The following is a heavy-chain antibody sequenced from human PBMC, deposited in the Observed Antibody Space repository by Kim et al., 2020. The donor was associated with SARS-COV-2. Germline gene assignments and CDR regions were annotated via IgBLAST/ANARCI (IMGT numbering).Heavy chain of an antibody. J-gene: IGHJ4*02. D-gene: IGHD6-19*01. V-gene: IGHV7-4-1*02. Sequence: ASVKVSCKASGYTFTSYAMNWVRQAPGQGLEWMGWINTNTGNPTYAQGFTGRFVFSLDTSVSTAYLQISSLKAEDTAVYYCASSEVAGNWRSFDYWGQGTLVTVSS. CDR1: GYTFTSYA. CDR3: ASSEVAGNWRSFDY. CDR2: INTNTGNP.